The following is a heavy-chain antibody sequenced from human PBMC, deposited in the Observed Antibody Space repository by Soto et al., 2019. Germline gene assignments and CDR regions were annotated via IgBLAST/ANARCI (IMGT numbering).Heavy chain of an antibody. CDR3: ARGSRGYSGYDPSYYFDY. CDR1: GGSFSGYY. V-gene: IGHV4-34*01. J-gene: IGHJ4*02. CDR2: INHSGST. Sequence: SETLSLTCAVYGGSFSGYYWSWIRQPPGKGLEWIGEINHSGSTIYNPSLKSRVTISVDTSKNQFSLKLSSVTAADTAVYYCARGSRGYSGYDPSYYFDYWGQGTLVTVSS. D-gene: IGHD5-12*01.